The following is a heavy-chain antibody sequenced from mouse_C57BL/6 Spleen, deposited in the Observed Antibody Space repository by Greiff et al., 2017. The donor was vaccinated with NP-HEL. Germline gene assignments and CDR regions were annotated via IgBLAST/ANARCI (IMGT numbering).Heavy chain of an antibody. D-gene: IGHD2-5*01. CDR2: IRSKSSNYAT. CDR1: GFTFTTYA. CDR3: VREGAYYSNLYYAMDY. J-gene: IGHJ4*01. Sequence: EVMLVESGGGLVQPKGSLKLSCAASGFTFTTYAMHWVRQAPGKGLEWVARIRSKSSNYATYYADSVKDRFTISRDDSQSMLYLQMNNLKTEDTAMYYCVREGAYYSNLYYAMDYWGQGTSVTVSS. V-gene: IGHV10-3*01.